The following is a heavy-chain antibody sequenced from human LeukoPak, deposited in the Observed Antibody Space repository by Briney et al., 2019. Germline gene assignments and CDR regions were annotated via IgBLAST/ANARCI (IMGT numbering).Heavy chain of an antibody. Sequence: ASVKVSCKASGYTFTSYDINWVRQATGQGLEWMGWMNPNSGNTGYAQKFQGRVTMTRNTSLSTAYMELSSLRSEDTAVYYCARGPNWNSSGYYYVSWGQGTLVTVSS. CDR3: ARGPNWNSSGYYYVS. D-gene: IGHD3-22*01. J-gene: IGHJ4*02. CDR1: GYTFTSYD. V-gene: IGHV1-8*01. CDR2: MNPNSGNT.